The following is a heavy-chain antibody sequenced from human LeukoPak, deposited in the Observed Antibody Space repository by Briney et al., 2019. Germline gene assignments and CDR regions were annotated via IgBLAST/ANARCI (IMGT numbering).Heavy chain of an antibody. D-gene: IGHD6-13*01. V-gene: IGHV1-18*01. J-gene: IGHJ3*02. CDR2: ISAYNGNT. CDR3: ARGQTPYGSSWYDAFGI. Sequence: ASVKVSCKASGYTFTSYGISWVRQAPGQGLEWVGWISAYNGNTNYAQKLQGRVTMTTDTSTSTAYMELRSLRSDDTAVYYCARGQTPYGSSWYDAFGIWGQGTMVTVSS. CDR1: GYTFTSYG.